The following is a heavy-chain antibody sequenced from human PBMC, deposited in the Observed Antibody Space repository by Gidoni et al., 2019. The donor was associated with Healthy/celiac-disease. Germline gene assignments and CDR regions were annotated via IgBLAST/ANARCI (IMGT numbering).Heavy chain of an antibody. J-gene: IGHJ4*02. CDR2: ISSSSSYI. Sequence: EVQLVESGGGLVKPGGSLRLSCAASGFTFRSYSMLWGRQAPGTGLEWVSSISSSSSYIYYADSVKGRFTISRDNAKNSLYLQMNSLRAEDTAVYYCARGGNYGDYYFDYWGQGTLVTVSS. V-gene: IGHV3-21*01. CDR1: GFTFRSYS. CDR3: ARGGNYGDYYFDY. D-gene: IGHD4-17*01.